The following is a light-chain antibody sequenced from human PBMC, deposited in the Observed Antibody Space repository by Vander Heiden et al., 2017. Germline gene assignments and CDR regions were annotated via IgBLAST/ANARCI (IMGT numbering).Light chain of an antibody. V-gene: IGLV3-1*01. Sequence: SYELTQPPSVSVSPGQTASITCSGDKLGDKYACWYQQKPGQSPVLVICQDSKRPSGIPERFSGSNSGHTATLTIGGTQAMDEADYYCQAWDSSTYNYVFGTGTKVTVL. CDR1: KLGDKY. CDR2: QDS. J-gene: IGLJ1*01. CDR3: QAWDSSTYNYV.